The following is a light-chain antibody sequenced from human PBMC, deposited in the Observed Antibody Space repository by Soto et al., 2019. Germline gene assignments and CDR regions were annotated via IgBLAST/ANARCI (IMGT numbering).Light chain of an antibody. J-gene: IGKJ3*01. CDR3: QQRSSWPFT. V-gene: IGKV3-11*01. CDR1: QNINSY. CDR2: ATS. Sequence: EIVLTQSPATLSLSPGERATLSCRASQNINSYLAWYQQKPGQAPRLLISATSNRATGIPARFSGSGSGTDFTLSISSLEPEDFAFYYCQQRSSWPFTFGPGTKVDIK.